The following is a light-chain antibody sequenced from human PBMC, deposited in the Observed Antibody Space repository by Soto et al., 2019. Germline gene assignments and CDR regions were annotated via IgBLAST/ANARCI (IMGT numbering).Light chain of an antibody. V-gene: IGKV3-11*01. CDR3: QQRSNWPT. J-gene: IGKJ2*01. Sequence: EIVLTQSPATLSLSPGERATLSCRASQSVSSYLAWYQHKPGQAPRLLIYDASNRATGIPARFSGSGSGTDFTLTINSLEPEDFAVYYCQQRSNWPTFGQWTKLEIK. CDR2: DAS. CDR1: QSVSSY.